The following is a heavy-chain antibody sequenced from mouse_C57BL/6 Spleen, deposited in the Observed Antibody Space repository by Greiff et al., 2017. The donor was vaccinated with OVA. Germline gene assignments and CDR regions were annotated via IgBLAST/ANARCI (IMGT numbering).Heavy chain of an antibody. V-gene: IGHV1-50*01. D-gene: IGHD1-1*01. CDR1: GYTFTSYW. Sequence: VQLQQSGAELVKPGASVKLSCKASGYTFTSYWMQWVKQRPGQGLEWIGEIDPSDSYTNYNQKFKGKATLTVDTSSSTAYRQLSSLTSEDSAVYYCAKTTVGGPYYFDYWGQGTTLTVSS. CDR3: AKTTVGGPYYFDY. CDR2: IDPSDSYT. J-gene: IGHJ2*01.